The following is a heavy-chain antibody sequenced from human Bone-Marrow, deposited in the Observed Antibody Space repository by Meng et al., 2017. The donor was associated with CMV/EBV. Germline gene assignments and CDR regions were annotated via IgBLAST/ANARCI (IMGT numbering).Heavy chain of an antibody. D-gene: IGHD6-6*01. CDR2: INPNSGGT. CDR3: ARSADEYSSSSGDY. CDR1: GYTFTGYY. V-gene: IGHV1-2*02. Sequence: QVQLVQSGAEVKKPXXSVKVSCKASGYTFTGYYMHWVRQAPGQGLEWMGWINPNSGGTNYAQKFQGRVTMTRDTSISTAYMELSRLRSDDTAVYYCARSADEYSSSSGDYWGQGTLVNVSS. J-gene: IGHJ4*02.